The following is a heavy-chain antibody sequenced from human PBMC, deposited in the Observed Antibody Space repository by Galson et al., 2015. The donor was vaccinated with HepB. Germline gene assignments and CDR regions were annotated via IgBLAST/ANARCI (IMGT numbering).Heavy chain of an antibody. J-gene: IGHJ3*02. V-gene: IGHV1-18*01. CDR2: ISAYNGNT. D-gene: IGHD3-9*01. Sequence: SVKVSCKASGYTFTSYGISWVRQAPGQGLEWMGWISAYNGNTNYAQKLQGRVTMTTDTSTSTAYMELRSLRSDDTAVYYCARDLPLLRYFDPSTYDRPTGDGFDIWGQGTMVTVSS. CDR3: ARDLPLLRYFDPSTYDRPTGDGFDI. CDR1: GYTFTSYG.